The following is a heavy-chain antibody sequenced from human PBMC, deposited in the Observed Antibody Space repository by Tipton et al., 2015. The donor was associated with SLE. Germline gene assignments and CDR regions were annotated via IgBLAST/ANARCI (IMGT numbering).Heavy chain of an antibody. V-gene: IGHV4-34*01. D-gene: IGHD6-6*01. CDR1: GFTVSSNY. CDR2: INHSGST. CDR3: ARGSSNYYFDY. J-gene: IGHJ4*02. Sequence: LRLSCAASGFTVSSNYMSWVRQAPGKGLEWIGEINHSGSTNYNPSLKSRVTISVDTSKNQFSLKLSSVTAADTAVYYCARGSSNYYFDYWGQGTLVTVSS.